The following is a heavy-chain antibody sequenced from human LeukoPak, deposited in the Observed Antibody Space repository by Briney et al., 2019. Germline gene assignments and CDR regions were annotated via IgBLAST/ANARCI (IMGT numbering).Heavy chain of an antibody. J-gene: IGHJ4*02. Sequence: GGSLRLSCAASAFTFSKYWMTWVRQAPGKGLEWVANIKEDRSEKHYVDSVKGRFSISRDNAKNSLYLKMDSLRAEDTAVYYCARVAYNYGSFDYWGQGTLVTVSS. CDR1: AFTFSKYW. CDR3: ARVAYNYGSFDY. V-gene: IGHV3-7*01. D-gene: IGHD5-18*01. CDR2: IKEDRSEK.